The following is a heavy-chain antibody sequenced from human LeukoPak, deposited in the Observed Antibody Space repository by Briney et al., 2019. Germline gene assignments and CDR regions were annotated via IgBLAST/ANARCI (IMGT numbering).Heavy chain of an antibody. CDR3: ARIDYGDNQGGFDP. J-gene: IGHJ5*02. CDR2: IYTSGTT. V-gene: IGHV4-61*02. CDR1: GGSISSGSYY. Sequence: SETLSLTCTVSGGSISSGSYYWSWIRQPAGKGLEWIGRIYTSGTTNYIPSLKSRVTISLDTSKNQFSLKLSSVTAADTAVYYCARIDYGDNQGGFDPWGQGTLVTVSS. D-gene: IGHD4-17*01.